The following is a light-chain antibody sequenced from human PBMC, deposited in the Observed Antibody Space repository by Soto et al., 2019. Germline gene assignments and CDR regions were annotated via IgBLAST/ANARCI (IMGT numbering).Light chain of an antibody. J-gene: IGKJ4*02. CDR2: KAS. V-gene: IGKV1-5*03. CDR1: QSINNL. Sequence: DLQMTQSPSTLSAFVGDRVAITCRASQSINNLLAWYQQKPGKAPKLLIYKASSLEGGVPSRFSGNGSGTEFTLTISSLQPDDFATYYCQQYSSYSPFGGGTKVEIK. CDR3: QQYSSYSP.